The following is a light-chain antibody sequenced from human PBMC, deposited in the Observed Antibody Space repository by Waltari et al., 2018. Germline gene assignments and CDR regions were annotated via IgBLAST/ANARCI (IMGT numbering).Light chain of an antibody. Sequence: EIVLTQSPGTLSLSPGEGATLSCRASQSVGWYLAWYQQKPGQAPRLVISGASSRATGIPDRFSGSGSGTDFSLTISRLEPEDFAVYYCQHYVRLPVTFGQGTKVEI. CDR1: QSVGWY. J-gene: IGKJ1*01. V-gene: IGKV3-20*01. CDR3: QHYVRLPVT. CDR2: GAS.